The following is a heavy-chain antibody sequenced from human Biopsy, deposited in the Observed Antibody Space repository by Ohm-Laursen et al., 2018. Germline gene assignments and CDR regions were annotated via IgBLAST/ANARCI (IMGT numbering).Heavy chain of an antibody. CDR2: IYYSGST. CDR1: GGSISSDY. Sequence: SDTLSLTCTVSGGSISSDYWSWIRQTPGKGLEWIGYIYYSGSTNYNPSLKSRVTISVDTSKNQFSLKLNSVTAADTAVYYCARGSNWNDWSFDYWGQGTVVTVPS. V-gene: IGHV4-59*12. J-gene: IGHJ4*02. CDR3: ARGSNWNDWSFDY. D-gene: IGHD1-20*01.